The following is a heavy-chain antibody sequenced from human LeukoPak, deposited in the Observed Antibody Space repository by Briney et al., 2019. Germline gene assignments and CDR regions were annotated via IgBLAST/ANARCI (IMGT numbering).Heavy chain of an antibody. D-gene: IGHD3-16*02. CDR1: GFTFSSYA. Sequence: GGSLRLSCAASGFTFSSYAMSWVRQAPGKGLEWVSAISGSGGSTYYADSVEGRFTISRDNSKNTLYLQMNSLRAEDTAVYYCAKVGELSPHFDYWGQGTLVTVSS. J-gene: IGHJ4*02. CDR3: AKVGELSPHFDY. V-gene: IGHV3-23*01. CDR2: ISGSGGST.